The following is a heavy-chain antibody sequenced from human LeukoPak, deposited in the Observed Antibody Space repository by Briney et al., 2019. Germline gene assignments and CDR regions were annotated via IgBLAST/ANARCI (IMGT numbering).Heavy chain of an antibody. CDR1: GYSFTSYW. V-gene: IGHV5-51*01. CDR2: IYHGDSET. J-gene: IGHJ4*02. D-gene: IGHD1-1*01. CDR3: AGLGTTGITTRFDY. Sequence: GESLKISCKGSGYSFTSYWISWVRQMPGKGLEWMGFIYHGDSETRYSPSFQGQVTISADKSISTAYLQWSSLKASDTAMYYCAGLGTTGITTRFDYWGQGTLVTVSS.